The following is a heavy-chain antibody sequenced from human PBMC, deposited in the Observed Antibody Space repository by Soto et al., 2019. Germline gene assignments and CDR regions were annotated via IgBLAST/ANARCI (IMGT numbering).Heavy chain of an antibody. D-gene: IGHD6-19*01. CDR3: ARDSDSVAVAEFDY. CDR1: GFTFSSYA. J-gene: IGHJ4*02. Sequence: GGSLRLSCAASGFTFSSYAMHWVRQAPGKGLEWVAVISYDGSNKYYADSVKGRFTISRDNSKNTLYLQMNSLRAEDTAVYYCARDSDSVAVAEFDYWGQGTLVPVYS. CDR2: ISYDGSNK. V-gene: IGHV3-30-3*01.